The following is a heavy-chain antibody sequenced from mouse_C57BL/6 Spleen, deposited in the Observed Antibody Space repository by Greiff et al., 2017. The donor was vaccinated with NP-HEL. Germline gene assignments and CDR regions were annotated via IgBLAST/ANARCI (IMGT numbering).Heavy chain of an antibody. CDR1: GYAFSSSW. D-gene: IGHD1-1*01. CDR2: IYPGDGDT. J-gene: IGHJ4*01. Sequence: VQLQQSGPELVKPGASVKISCKASGYAFSSSWMNWVKQRPGKGLEWIGRIYPGDGDTNYNGKFKGKATLTADKSSSKAYMQLSSLTSEDSAVYFCARRRNYGGYYAMDYWGQGTSVTVSS. CDR3: ARRRNYGGYYAMDY. V-gene: IGHV1-82*01.